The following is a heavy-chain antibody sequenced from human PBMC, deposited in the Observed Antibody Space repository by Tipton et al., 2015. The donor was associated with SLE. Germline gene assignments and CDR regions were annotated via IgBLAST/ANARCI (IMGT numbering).Heavy chain of an antibody. D-gene: IGHD6-13*01. J-gene: IGHJ6*02. Sequence: TLSLTCTVSGGSISSYYWSWIRQPPGKGLEWIGYIYYSGSTNYNPPLKSRVTISVDTSKNQFSLKLSSGTAADTAVYYCARQGQQLVRPYYYGMDVWGQGTTVTVSS. CDR3: ARQGQQLVRPYYYGMDV. CDR2: IYYSGST. CDR1: GGSISSYY. V-gene: IGHV4-59*08.